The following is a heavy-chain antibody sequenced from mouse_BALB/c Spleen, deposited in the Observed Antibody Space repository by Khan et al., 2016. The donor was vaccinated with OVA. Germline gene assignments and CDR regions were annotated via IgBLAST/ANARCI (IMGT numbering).Heavy chain of an antibody. D-gene: IGHD2-3*01. J-gene: IGHJ4*01. CDR1: GYPFTKNG. CDR2: INTYTEEP. Sequence: QIQLVQSGPELKNPGETVRISCKASGYPFTKNGMNWVKQTPGKGLKWMGWINTYTEEPAYADDFKGRFAFSLETSANTAFLQISNLKNEDTATDFCARVGYSGTMDYWGQGTSVTVPS. CDR3: ARVGYSGTMDY. V-gene: IGHV9-3-1*01.